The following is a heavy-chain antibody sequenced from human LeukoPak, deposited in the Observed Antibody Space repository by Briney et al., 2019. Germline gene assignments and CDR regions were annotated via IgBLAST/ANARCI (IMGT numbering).Heavy chain of an antibody. Sequence: GGCLRLSCAASVFTFSHYGMSWVRQAPWKGLEWVANIKHDGSEKYYVGSVKGRFTISRDNAENSLYLQMNSLEAEDTAVYFCARAYDSGSYYDGTDYWGQGTLVTVSS. V-gene: IGHV3-7*03. D-gene: IGHD3-22*01. CDR1: VFTFSHYG. CDR3: ARAYDSGSYYDGTDY. J-gene: IGHJ4*02. CDR2: IKHDGSEK.